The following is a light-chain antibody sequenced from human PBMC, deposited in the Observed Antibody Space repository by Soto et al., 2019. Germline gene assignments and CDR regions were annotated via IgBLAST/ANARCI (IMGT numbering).Light chain of an antibody. CDR1: QNLGTLY. V-gene: IGKV3-11*01. Sequence: EIVLTQSPVTLSLSPVERCTLSCRASQNLGTLYLAWYQQKPGQAPRLLIYDASHRATGIPVRFSGSGSESDFTLTISSLEPEDFAVYYCKQRSYPITFGQGTRLEIK. CDR2: DAS. J-gene: IGKJ5*01. CDR3: KQRSYPIT.